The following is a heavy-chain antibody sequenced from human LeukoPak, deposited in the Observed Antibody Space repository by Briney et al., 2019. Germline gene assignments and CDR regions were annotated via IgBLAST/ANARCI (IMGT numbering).Heavy chain of an antibody. V-gene: IGHV3-48*03. D-gene: IGHD6-6*01. CDR1: EFTFTSYE. CDR3: ARGPSIAARYDAFDI. CDR2: ISSSGNTI. Sequence: AGGSLRLSCAASEFTFTSYELNWVRQAPGKGLEWVSYISSSGNTISHADSVKGRFTISRDNARNSLYLQVISLRAEDTAVYYCARGPSIAARYDAFDIWGQGTMVTVSS. J-gene: IGHJ3*02.